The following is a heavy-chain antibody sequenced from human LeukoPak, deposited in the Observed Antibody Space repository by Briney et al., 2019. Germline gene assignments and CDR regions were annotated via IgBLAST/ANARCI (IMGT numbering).Heavy chain of an antibody. Sequence: SETLSLTCTVSGGSISSSSYYWGWIRQPPGKGLEWIGSIYYSGSTYYNPSLKSRVTISVDTSKNQFSLKLSSVTAADTAVYYCARGAQGIAANYWGQGTLVTVSS. CDR2: IYYSGST. D-gene: IGHD6-13*01. J-gene: IGHJ4*02. CDR1: GGSISSSSYY. V-gene: IGHV4-39*07. CDR3: ARGAQGIAANY.